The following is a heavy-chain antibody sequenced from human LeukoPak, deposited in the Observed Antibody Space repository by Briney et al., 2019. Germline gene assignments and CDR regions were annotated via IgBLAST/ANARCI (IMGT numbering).Heavy chain of an antibody. CDR1: GYTFTSYG. CDR3: ARATKVVSGQAAWFDP. Sequence: ASVKVSCKASGYTFTSYGISWVRQAPGQGLEWMGWISAYNGNTNYAQKLQGRVTMTTDTSTSTAYTELRSLRSDDTAVYYCARATKVVSGQAAWFDPWGQGTLVIVSS. CDR2: ISAYNGNT. J-gene: IGHJ5*02. D-gene: IGHD5/OR15-5a*01. V-gene: IGHV1-18*04.